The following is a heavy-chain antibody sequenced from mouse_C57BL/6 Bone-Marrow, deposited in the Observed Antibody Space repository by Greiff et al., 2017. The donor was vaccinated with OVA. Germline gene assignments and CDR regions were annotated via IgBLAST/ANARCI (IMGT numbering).Heavy chain of an antibody. V-gene: IGHV1-15*01. CDR3: TRGYSNDYAMDY. CDR1: GYTFTDYE. J-gene: IGHJ4*01. CDR2: LDPETGGT. D-gene: IGHD2-5*01. Sequence: QVQLQQSGAELVRPGASVTLSCKASGYTFTDYEMHWVKQTPVPGLEWIGALDPETGGTAYNQKFKGKAILTADNSSSTAYMELLILTSDDSAVYYCTRGYSNDYAMDYWGQGTSVTVSS.